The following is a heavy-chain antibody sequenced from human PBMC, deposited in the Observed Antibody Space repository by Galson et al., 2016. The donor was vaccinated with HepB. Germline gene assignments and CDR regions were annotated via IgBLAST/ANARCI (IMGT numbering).Heavy chain of an antibody. J-gene: IGHJ4*02. CDR2: IKQDGIEK. D-gene: IGHD1-26*01. CDR1: GFTLSSSW. CDR3: VRSAYSGSYFDY. Sequence: SLRLSCAASGFTLSSSWMSWVRQAPGGGLEWVANIKQDGIEKYYVDSAKGRFTISRHNSKNTLYLQMNSLRTEDTAVYYCVRSAYSGSYFDYWGQGTLVTVSS. V-gene: IGHV3-7*03.